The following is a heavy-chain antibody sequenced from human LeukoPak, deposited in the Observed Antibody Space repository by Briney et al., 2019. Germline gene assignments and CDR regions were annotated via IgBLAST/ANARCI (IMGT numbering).Heavy chain of an antibody. V-gene: IGHV1-58*01. J-gene: IGHJ3*02. CDR2: IVVGSGNT. CDR3: AADGPDFWSGYPNDAFDI. D-gene: IGHD3-3*01. CDR1: GFTFTSSA. Sequence: ASVKVSCKASGFTFTSSAVQWVRQARGQRLEWIGWIVVGSGNTNYAQKFQERVTITRDMSTSTAYMELSSLRSEDTAVYYCAADGPDFWSGYPNDAFDIWGQGTMVTVSS.